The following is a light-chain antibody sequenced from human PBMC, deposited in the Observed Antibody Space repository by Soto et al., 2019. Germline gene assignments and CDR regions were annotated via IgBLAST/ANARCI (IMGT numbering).Light chain of an antibody. V-gene: IGLV2-14*01. J-gene: IGLJ1*01. CDR3: SSYTTSSTRV. CDR1: SSDVGGYEY. CDR2: EVT. Sequence: QSVLTQPASVSGSPGQSITISCTGTSSDVGGYEYVSWYQQHPGKVPKLIIYEVTNRPSGVSNRFSGSKSGNTASLTISGLQAEDEADYYCSSYTTSSTRVFGPGTKLTVL.